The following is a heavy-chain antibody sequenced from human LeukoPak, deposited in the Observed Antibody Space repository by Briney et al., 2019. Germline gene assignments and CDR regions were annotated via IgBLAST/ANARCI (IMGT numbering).Heavy chain of an antibody. Sequence: GGSLRLSCAASGFTFSDYYMSWVRQAPGKGLEWVANIQRGGNEKYYVNSVKGRFTISRDNAKNSLYLQMNSLRVDDTGVYYCARSRYYYDSSGYYPNYFDYWGQGTLVTVSS. V-gene: IGHV3-7*01. CDR2: IQRGGNEK. CDR1: GFTFSDYY. CDR3: ARSRYYYDSSGYYPNYFDY. D-gene: IGHD3-22*01. J-gene: IGHJ4*02.